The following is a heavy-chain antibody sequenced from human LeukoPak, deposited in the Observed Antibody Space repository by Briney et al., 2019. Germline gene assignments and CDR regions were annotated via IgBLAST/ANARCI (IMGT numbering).Heavy chain of an antibody. CDR1: GFTFSRYW. D-gene: IGHD2-15*01. CDR2: INSDGRST. CDR3: AKSGLNRFDY. V-gene: IGHV3-74*01. J-gene: IGHJ4*02. Sequence: GGSLRLSCVASGFTFSRYWMHWVRQAPGKGLVWVSRINSDGRSTNYADSVKGRFSISRDNSKNTLYLQMNSLRAEDTAVYYCAKSGLNRFDYWGQGTLVTVSS.